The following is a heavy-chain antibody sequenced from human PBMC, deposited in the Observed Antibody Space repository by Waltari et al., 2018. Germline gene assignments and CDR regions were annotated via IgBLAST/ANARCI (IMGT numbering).Heavy chain of an antibody. D-gene: IGHD3-10*01. V-gene: IGHV4-4*02. Sequence: QVQLQESGPGLVTPSGTLSLTCAVSGGSIRSSNWWSWVRPPPGKGLEWIGELSPSGSTNYSPARKRRGTRAGDKARNQFSLKRSSGTAADTAVDYGARYYGSGSYLDYWGQGTLVTVSS. J-gene: IGHJ4*02. CDR1: GGSIRSSNW. CDR3: ARYYGSGSYLDY. CDR2: LSPSGST.